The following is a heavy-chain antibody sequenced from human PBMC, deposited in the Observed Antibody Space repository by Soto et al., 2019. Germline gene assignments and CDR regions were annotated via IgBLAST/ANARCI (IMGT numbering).Heavy chain of an antibody. J-gene: IGHJ3*02. CDR1: GFTFGSYW. CDR3: AVLAGVTPLPDALDI. CDR2: INPDGSST. Sequence: EVQLVESGGGLVQPGGSLRLSCAASGFTFGSYWMHWVRQAPGKGLMWVSRINPDGSSTSYADSAKGRFTMSRDNAQNTLYLQMSSLRAEDTAAYYCAVLAGVTPLPDALDIWGQGTMVTVSS. V-gene: IGHV3-74*01. D-gene: IGHD2-21*02.